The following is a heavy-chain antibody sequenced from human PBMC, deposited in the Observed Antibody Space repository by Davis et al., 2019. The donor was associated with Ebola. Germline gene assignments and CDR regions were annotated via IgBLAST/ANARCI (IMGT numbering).Heavy chain of an antibody. D-gene: IGHD1-26*01. V-gene: IGHV4-59*01. CDR2: IYYGGTT. Sequence: SETLSLTCTVSGDSMSNYYWSWIRQPPGKGLEWIGNIYYGGTTNYNPPLKSRVTISGDTSKNQFSLNVNSVTAADTAMYYCARTPQYTSYGSYFDYWGQGALVTVSS. CDR1: GDSMSNYY. J-gene: IGHJ4*02. CDR3: ARTPQYTSYGSYFDY.